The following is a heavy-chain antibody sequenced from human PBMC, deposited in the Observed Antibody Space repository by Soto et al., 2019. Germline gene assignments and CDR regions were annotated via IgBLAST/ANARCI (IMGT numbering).Heavy chain of an antibody. CDR3: ARGRKGSMVRAGRWFDP. Sequence: PPETLSLTCAVYGGSFSGYYWSWIRQPPGKGLEWIGEINHSGSTNYNPSLKSRVTISVDTSKNQFSLKLSSVTAADTAVYYCARGRKGSMVRAGRWFDPWGQGTLVTVSS. CDR2: INHSGST. J-gene: IGHJ5*02. V-gene: IGHV4-34*01. CDR1: GGSFSGYY. D-gene: IGHD3-10*01.